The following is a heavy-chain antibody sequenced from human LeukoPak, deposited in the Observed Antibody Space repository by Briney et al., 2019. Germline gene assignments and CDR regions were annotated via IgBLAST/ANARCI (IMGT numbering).Heavy chain of an antibody. CDR1: GFTLDDYA. Sequence: PGGSLRLSCAASGFTLDDYAMDWGRQAPGKGLGWVAGISWSSGSIGYGDSVKGRFTIAKDNAKSSLYLQMNSLRAEDTALYYCAAGEEMATIDYWGQGTLVTVSS. CDR2: ISWSSGSI. D-gene: IGHD5-24*01. J-gene: IGHJ4*02. CDR3: AAGEEMATIDY. V-gene: IGHV3-9*01.